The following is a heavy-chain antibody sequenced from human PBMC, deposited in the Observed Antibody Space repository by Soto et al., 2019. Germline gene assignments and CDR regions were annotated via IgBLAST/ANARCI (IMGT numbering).Heavy chain of an antibody. CDR3: TRDANYRDDSAYYDVVDI. Sequence: DVQLTESGGGLVQPGGSLRLSCGASGFSFGSDWMAWVRQAPGKGLEWVANIRKDGSQEHYADSVRGRFSVARDNAKDSIYLQMNSLRLEATDLYYCTRDANYRDDSAYYDVVDIWGQWTMVPVSS. J-gene: IGHJ3*02. D-gene: IGHD3-16*01. CDR1: GFSFGSDW. CDR2: IRKDGSQE. V-gene: IGHV3-7*05.